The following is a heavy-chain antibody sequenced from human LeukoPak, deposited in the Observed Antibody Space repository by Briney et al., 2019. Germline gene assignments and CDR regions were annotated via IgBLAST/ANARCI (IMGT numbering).Heavy chain of an antibody. CDR3: ARGQHYDFWSGYYL. CDR1: GFTFSSYG. J-gene: IGHJ4*02. V-gene: IGHV3-33*01. D-gene: IGHD3-3*01. CDR2: IWYDGSNK. Sequence: PGGSLRLSCAASGFTFSSYGMHWVRRAPGKGLEWVAVIWYDGSNKYYADSVKGRFTISRDNSKNTLYLQMNSLRAEDTAVYYCARGQHYDFWSGYYLWGQGTLVTVSS.